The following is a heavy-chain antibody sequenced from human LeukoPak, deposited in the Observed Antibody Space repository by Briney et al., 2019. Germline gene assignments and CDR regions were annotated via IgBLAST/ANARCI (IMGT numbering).Heavy chain of an antibody. D-gene: IGHD5-12*01. Sequence: ASVKVSCKASGGTFSSYAISWVRQAPGQGLEWMGRIIPILGIANYAQKFQGRVTITADKSTSTAYMELSSLRSEDTAIYYCARDSSLGSDYWGQGTLVTVSS. V-gene: IGHV1-69*04. CDR3: ARDSSLGSDY. CDR1: GGTFSSYA. CDR2: IIPILGIA. J-gene: IGHJ4*02.